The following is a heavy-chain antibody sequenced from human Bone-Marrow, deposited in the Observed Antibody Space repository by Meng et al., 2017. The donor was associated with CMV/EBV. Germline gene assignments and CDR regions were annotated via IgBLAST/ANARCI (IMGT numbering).Heavy chain of an antibody. D-gene: IGHD2-2*01. CDR2: ISSSGSTI. J-gene: IGHJ4*02. CDR3: ASLYCSSTSCYPNYFDY. V-gene: IGHV3-48*03. Sequence: GESLKISCAASGFTFSSCEMNWVRQAPGKGLEWVSYISSSGSTIYYADSVKGRFTISRDNAKNSLYLQMNSLRAEDTAVYYCASLYCSSTSCYPNYFDYWGQGTLVTVSS. CDR1: GFTFSSCE.